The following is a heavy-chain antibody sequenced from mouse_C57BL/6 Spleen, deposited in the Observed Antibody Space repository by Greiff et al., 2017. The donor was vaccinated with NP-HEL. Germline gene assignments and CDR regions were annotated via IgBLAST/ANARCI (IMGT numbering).Heavy chain of an antibody. J-gene: IGHJ1*03. CDR1: GYSFTSYY. V-gene: IGHV1-66*01. CDR3: ARDYGSTPSWYFDV. CDR2: IYPGSGNT. Sequence: VKVVESGPELVKPGASVKISCKASGYSFTSYYIHWVKQRPGQGLEWIGWIYPGSGNTKYNEKFKGKATLTADTSSSTAYMQLSSLTSEDSAVYYCARDYGSTPSWYFDVWGTGTTVTVSS. D-gene: IGHD1-1*01.